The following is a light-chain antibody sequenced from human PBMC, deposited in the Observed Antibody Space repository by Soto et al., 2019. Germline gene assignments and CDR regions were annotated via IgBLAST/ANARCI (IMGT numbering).Light chain of an antibody. Sequence: EIVLTQSPATLSLSPGERATLSCRASQSVSRYLAWYQQKPGQAPRHLIYDASNRATGIPARFSGSGSGTDFTLTISSLEPEDFAVYYCQQRSNWPPMYTFGQGTKLEIK. CDR1: QSVSRY. CDR3: QQRSNWPPMYT. CDR2: DAS. J-gene: IGKJ2*01. V-gene: IGKV3-11*01.